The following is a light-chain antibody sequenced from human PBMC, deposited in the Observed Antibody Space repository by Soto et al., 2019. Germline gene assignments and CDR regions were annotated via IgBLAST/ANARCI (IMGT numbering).Light chain of an antibody. CDR1: QSVRSN. V-gene: IGKV3-11*01. J-gene: IGKJ1*01. CDR2: DAS. Sequence: EIVLTQSPATLSLSPGERATLSCRASQSVRSNLAWYQQKPGQAPRLLIYDASNRATGIPGRFSGSGSGTDFTLTITNLEPEDFAVYYFQQRSTWPWTFGQGAQVEIK. CDR3: QQRSTWPWT.